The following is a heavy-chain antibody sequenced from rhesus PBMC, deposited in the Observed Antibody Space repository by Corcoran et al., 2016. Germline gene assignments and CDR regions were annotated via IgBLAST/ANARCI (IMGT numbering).Heavy chain of an antibody. D-gene: IGHD6-31*01. V-gene: IGHV3-178*01. Sequence: EVQLVESGGGLAQPGGSLSLSCAVSGFTFSDYYMDWVRQAPGKGLEWVSRISNGGSRTWYADSVKGRFTISRENAKNTLYLQMNSLRAEDTAVYYCARDAWYSSGSIDSWGQGVLVTVSS. J-gene: IGHJ4*01. CDR1: GFTFSDYY. CDR3: ARDAWYSSGSIDS. CDR2: ISNGGSRT.